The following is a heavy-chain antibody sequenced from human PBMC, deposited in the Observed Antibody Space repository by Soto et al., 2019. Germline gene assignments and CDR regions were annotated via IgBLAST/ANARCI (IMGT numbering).Heavy chain of an antibody. Sequence: PGESLKISCKGSGYSFTSYWIGWVRQMPGKGLEWMGIIYPGDSDTRYSPSFQGQVTISADKSISTAYLQWSSLKASDTAMYYCARQIEAAGFQRTNYYGMDVWGQGTTVTVSS. J-gene: IGHJ6*02. CDR3: ARQIEAAGFQRTNYYGMDV. CDR1: GYSFTSYW. CDR2: IYPGDSDT. D-gene: IGHD6-13*01. V-gene: IGHV5-51*01.